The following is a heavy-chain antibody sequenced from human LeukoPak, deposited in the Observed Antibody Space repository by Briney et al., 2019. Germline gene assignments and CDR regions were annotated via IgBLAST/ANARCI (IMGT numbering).Heavy chain of an antibody. D-gene: IGHD5-18*01. CDR2: IWYDGSNK. CDR1: GFTFSSYG. J-gene: IGHJ4*02. Sequence: GGSLRLSCAASGFTFSSYGMHWVRQAPGKGLEWVAVIWYDGSNKYYADSVKGRFTISRDNSKNTLYLQMNSLRAEDTAVYYCARGGAAMVIRWRSNFDYWGQGTLVTVSS. CDR3: ARGGAAMVIRWRSNFDY. V-gene: IGHV3-33*01.